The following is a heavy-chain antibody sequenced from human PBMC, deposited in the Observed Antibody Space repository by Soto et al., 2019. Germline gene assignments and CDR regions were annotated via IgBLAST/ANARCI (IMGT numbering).Heavy chain of an antibody. J-gene: IGHJ4*02. D-gene: IGHD6-6*01. V-gene: IGHV4-59*01. Sequence: SETLSLTCTVSGGSISSYYWSWIRQPPGKGLEWIGYIYYSGSTNYNPSLKSRVTISVDTSKNQFSLKLSSVTAADTAVYYCARDLEYSSSSGFDYWGQGTLVTVSS. CDR3: ARDLEYSSSSGFDY. CDR2: IYYSGST. CDR1: GGSISSYY.